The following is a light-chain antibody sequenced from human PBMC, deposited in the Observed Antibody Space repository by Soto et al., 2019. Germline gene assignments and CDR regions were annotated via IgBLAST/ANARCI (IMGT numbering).Light chain of an antibody. CDR2: GAS. CDR1: QNIVIY. V-gene: IGKV1-39*01. J-gene: IGKJ1*01. Sequence: DIQMTQSPTSLSASVGDRVTITCRASQNIVIYLSWYQQKPGKVPKLLIYGASTLQSGVPSRFSGSGFGTEFTLTISSLQPEDFATYYCLQTYTTPWTFGQGTKVEIK. CDR3: LQTYTTPWT.